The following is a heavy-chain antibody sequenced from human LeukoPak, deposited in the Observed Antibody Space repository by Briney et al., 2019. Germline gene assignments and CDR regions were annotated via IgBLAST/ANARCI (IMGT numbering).Heavy chain of an antibody. CDR3: ARRGFHGSNLYYAMDV. CDR1: GYRFTTYW. Sequence: GESLKISCKGSGYRFTTYWIGWVRQMPGKGLEWMGIIYPDDSDTRYSPSFQGQVTISADKSINTAYLQWNSLKASDTAMYYCARRGFHGSNLYYAMDVWGQGTTVTVSS. CDR2: IYPDDSDT. D-gene: IGHD4-23*01. J-gene: IGHJ6*02. V-gene: IGHV5-51*01.